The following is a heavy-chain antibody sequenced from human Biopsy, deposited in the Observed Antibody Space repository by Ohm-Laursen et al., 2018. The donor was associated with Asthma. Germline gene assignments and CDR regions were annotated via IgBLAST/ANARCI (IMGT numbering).Heavy chain of an antibody. Sequence: PTQTLTLTCTLSGFSIGTSGMRVNWIRQPPGKALDWLALTYWDADKRYSPSLKTRLTITKDTSNNQVVLTLTNVDPVDTATYYCAHFKMSTSMAFDYWGPGTVVTVSS. CDR3: AHFKMSTSMAFDY. CDR1: GFSIGTSGMR. V-gene: IGHV2-5*08. D-gene: IGHD5-24*01. J-gene: IGHJ4*02. CDR2: TYWDADK.